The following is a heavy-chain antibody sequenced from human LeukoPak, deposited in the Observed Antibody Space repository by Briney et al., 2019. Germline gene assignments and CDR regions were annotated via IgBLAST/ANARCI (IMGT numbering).Heavy chain of an antibody. CDR2: IYPGDSDT. V-gene: IGHV5-51*01. J-gene: IGHJ5*02. CDR3: ARSNYDFWSGPTKNWFDP. D-gene: IGHD3-3*01. CDR1: GYSFTSYW. Sequence: PGESLKISCKGSGYSFTSYWIGWVRQMPGKGLEWMGIIYPGDSDTRYSPSFQGQVTISADKSISTAYLQWSSLKASDTAMYYCARSNYDFWSGPTKNWFDPWGQGTLVTVSS.